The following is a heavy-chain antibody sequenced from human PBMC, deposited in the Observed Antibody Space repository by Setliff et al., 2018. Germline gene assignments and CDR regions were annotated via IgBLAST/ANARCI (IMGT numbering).Heavy chain of an antibody. CDR3: ARRYYDSTGYYYYAFDI. D-gene: IGHD3-22*01. V-gene: IGHV4-38-2*01. J-gene: IGHJ3*02. CDR1: GYSIGSGYY. CDR2: ISHSGYT. Sequence: SETLSLTCGVPGYSIGSGYYWGWIRLSPGKGLEWIGDISHSGYTYYNPSLSSRVVISVDTSKNLVSLKLSSVTAADTAIYYCARRYYDSTGYYYYAFDIWGRGTMVT.